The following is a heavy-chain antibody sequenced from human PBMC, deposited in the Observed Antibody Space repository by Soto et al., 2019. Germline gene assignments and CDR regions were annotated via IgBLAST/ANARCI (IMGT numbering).Heavy chain of an antibody. Sequence: PSETLSLTCAVYGGYFSGYYWSWIRQPPGKGLEWIGEINHSGSTNYNPSLKSRVTTSVDTSKNQFSLKLSSVTAADTAVYYCARGWLDLLMVSRTDSYYGMDVWGQGATVTVSS. CDR3: ARGWLDLLMVSRTDSYYGMDV. V-gene: IGHV4-34*01. CDR1: GGYFSGYY. CDR2: INHSGST. J-gene: IGHJ6*02. D-gene: IGHD2-8*01.